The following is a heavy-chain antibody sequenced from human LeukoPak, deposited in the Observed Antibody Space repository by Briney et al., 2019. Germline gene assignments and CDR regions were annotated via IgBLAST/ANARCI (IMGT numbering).Heavy chain of an antibody. V-gene: IGHV4-38-2*02. Sequence: SETLSLTCTVYGYSINSGYYWGWIRQPPGKGLEWIGSIHFGRSPSYNPSLKSRVALPVDMSKNQFSLKLSSVTAADTAVYSCARAITIFGVAPSWFDYWGQGTLVTVSS. CDR2: IHFGRSP. CDR3: ARAITIFGVAPSWFDY. D-gene: IGHD3-3*01. CDR1: GYSINSGYY. J-gene: IGHJ4*02.